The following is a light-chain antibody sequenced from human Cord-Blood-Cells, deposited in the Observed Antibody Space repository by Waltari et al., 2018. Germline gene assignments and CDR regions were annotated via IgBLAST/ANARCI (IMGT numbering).Light chain of an antibody. J-gene: IGLJ3*02. V-gene: IGLV2-14*01. CDR2: DVS. CDR1: SSDVGGYNY. Sequence: QSALTQPASVSGSPGQSITISCTGTSSDVGGYNYVSWYQQHPGKASKLMIYDVSKRPSGVSNRFSGSKSGNTASLTISGLQAEDEADYYCSSYTSSSTFGVFGGGTKLTVL. CDR3: SSYTSSSTFGV.